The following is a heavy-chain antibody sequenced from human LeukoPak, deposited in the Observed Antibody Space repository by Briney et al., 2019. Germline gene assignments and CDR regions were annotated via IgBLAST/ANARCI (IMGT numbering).Heavy chain of an antibody. Sequence: GESLKISFNGSGYSFTRNWFVWVRQMPGKGLEWMGIIFPGDSDTRYSPSFQGQVTISADKSISTAYLQWSSLKASDTAMYYCARLDTASWRYWVQGTLVTVSS. CDR2: IFPGDSDT. V-gene: IGHV5-51*01. CDR1: GYSFTRNW. CDR3: ARLDTASWRY. J-gene: IGHJ4*02. D-gene: IGHD2-2*01.